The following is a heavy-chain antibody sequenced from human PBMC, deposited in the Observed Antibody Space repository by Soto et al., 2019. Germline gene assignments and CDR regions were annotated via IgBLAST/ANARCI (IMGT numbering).Heavy chain of an antibody. CDR3: ARVSSRTRNWFGP. CDR2: IIPIFGTA. Sequence: SVKVSCKASGGTFSSYAISWVRQAPGQGLEWMGGIIPIFGTANYAQKFQGRVTITADKSTSTAYMELSSLRSEDTAVYYCARVSSRTRNWFGPWGQGTLVTVSS. J-gene: IGHJ5*02. V-gene: IGHV1-69*06. CDR1: GGTFSSYA.